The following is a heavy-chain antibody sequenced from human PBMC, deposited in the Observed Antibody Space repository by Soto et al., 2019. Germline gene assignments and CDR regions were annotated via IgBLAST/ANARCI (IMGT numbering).Heavy chain of an antibody. V-gene: IGHV3-64D*08. J-gene: IGHJ5*02. CDR3: AKDPLLYDSDWYPNWFGP. Sequence: PGGSLRLSCSASGFTFSMHWVRQAPGKGLEYVSAISRNGGSTYYADSVKGRFTISRDNSKNTLYLQMSSLRAEDTAVYYCAKDPLLYDSDWYPNWFGPWGQGTLVTVSS. CDR2: ISRNGGST. CDR1: GFTFS. D-gene: IGHD6-19*01.